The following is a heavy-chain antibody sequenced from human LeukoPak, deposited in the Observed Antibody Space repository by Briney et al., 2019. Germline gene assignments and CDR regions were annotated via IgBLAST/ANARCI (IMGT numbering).Heavy chain of an antibody. CDR2: IYGGGST. CDR3: ANPAPGAPPTYFDS. J-gene: IGHJ4*02. Sequence: GGSLRLSCAASGFTVSSNYLSWVRQAPGKGLEWVSVIYGGGSTYYPDSVKGRFTISRDNSKNTVYLQMNSLRAEDTAIYYCANPAPGAPPTYFDSWGQGTLVTVSS. V-gene: IGHV3-53*05. CDR1: GFTVSSNY. D-gene: IGHD1-26*01.